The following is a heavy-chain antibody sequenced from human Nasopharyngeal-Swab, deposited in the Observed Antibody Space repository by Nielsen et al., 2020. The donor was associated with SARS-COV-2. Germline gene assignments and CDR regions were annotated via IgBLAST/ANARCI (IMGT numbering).Heavy chain of an antibody. V-gene: IGHV4-34*01. Sequence: GSLRLSCAVYGGSFSVYYWSWIRQPPGKGLEWIGEINHSGSTNYNPSLKSRVTISVDTSKNQFSLKLSSVTAADTAVYYCARRGQLWSPDGLGYWGQGTLVTVSS. J-gene: IGHJ4*02. CDR1: GGSFSVYY. D-gene: IGHD5-18*01. CDR3: ARRGQLWSPDGLGY. CDR2: INHSGST.